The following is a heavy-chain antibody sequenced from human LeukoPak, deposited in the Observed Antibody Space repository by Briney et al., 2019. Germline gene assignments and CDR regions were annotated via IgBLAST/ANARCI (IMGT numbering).Heavy chain of an antibody. CDR3: AKSARLVENPPHY. CDR1: GFTFDDYA. Sequence: PGRSLRLSCAASGFTFDDYAMHWVPQAPGKGLEWVSGISWNSGSIGYADSVKGRFTISRDNAKNSLYLQMNSLRAEDTALYYCAKSARLVENPPHYWGQGTLVTVSS. V-gene: IGHV3-9*01. D-gene: IGHD6-25*01. J-gene: IGHJ4*02. CDR2: ISWNSGSI.